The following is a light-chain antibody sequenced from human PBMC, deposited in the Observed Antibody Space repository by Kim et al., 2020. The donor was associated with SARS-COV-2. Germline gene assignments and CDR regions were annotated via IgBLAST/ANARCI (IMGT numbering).Light chain of an antibody. Sequence: GKTITISCARSSGDIDANYVQCYHQRPGGDPTTVIYYDDQSPSGVSARFSSSIDTATTSSPLTSSVLATEDAADYYCQSYNTANVIFGGGTQLTVL. V-gene: IGLV6-57*03. CDR1: SGDIDANY. CDR3: QSYNTANVI. CDR2: YDD. J-gene: IGLJ2*01.